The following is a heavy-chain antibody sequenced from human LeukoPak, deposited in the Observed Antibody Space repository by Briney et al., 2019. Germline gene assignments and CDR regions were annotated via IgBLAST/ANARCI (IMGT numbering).Heavy chain of an antibody. D-gene: IGHD2/OR15-2a*01. J-gene: IGHJ4*02. CDR3: AKGLSIPSYFDY. V-gene: IGHV3-33*06. Sequence: GSSLRLSCAASGFTFSSYGMHWVRQAPGKGLEWVAVIWYDGSNKYYADSVKGRFTISRDNSKNTLYLQMNSLRAEDTAVYYCAKGLSIPSYFDYWGQGTLVTVSS. CDR2: IWYDGSNK. CDR1: GFTFSSYG.